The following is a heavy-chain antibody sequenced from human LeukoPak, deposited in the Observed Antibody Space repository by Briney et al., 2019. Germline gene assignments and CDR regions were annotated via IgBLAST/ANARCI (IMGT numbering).Heavy chain of an antibody. V-gene: IGHV3-23*01. D-gene: IGHD1-7*01. CDR1: GFTFRSYA. J-gene: IGHJ5*02. CDR2: ISGIGGST. Sequence: GGSLRLSCAASGFTFRSYAMSWVRQAPGKGLEWVSAISGIGGSTYYADSVKCRFTISRDNSKNKLYLQMNSLRAEDTAVYYCAKGRYNWNYGGLNWFDPWGQGALVTVSS. CDR3: AKGRYNWNYGGLNWFDP.